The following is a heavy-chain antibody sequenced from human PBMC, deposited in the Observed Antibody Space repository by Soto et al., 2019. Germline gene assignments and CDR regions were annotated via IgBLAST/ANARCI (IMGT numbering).Heavy chain of an antibody. CDR1: GGSISSNY. V-gene: IGHV4-59*01. CDR3: ARYRREAVAGYTLDN. J-gene: IGHJ4*02. CDR2: VYNSGST. D-gene: IGHD6-13*01. Sequence: PSETLSLTCTVSGGSISSNYWTWIRQPPGKGLEWIGYVYNSGSTNYNPALKSRVTISEDTSKSQFSLKVNSMTAAATAVYYCARYRREAVAGYTLDNWGQGILVTGS.